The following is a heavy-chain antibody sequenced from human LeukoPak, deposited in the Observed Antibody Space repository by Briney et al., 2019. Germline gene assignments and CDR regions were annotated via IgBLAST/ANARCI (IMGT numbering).Heavy chain of an antibody. CDR1: GYAFTGYY. CDR2: INPNSGGT. J-gene: IGHJ6*03. Sequence: ASVKVSCKASGYAFTGYYMHWVRQAPGQGLEWMGWINPNSGGTNYAQKFQGRVTMTRDTSISTAYMELSRLRSDDTAVYYCARDPIYYDFWSGSYYYYYMDVWGKGTTVTVSS. V-gene: IGHV1-2*02. CDR3: ARDPIYYDFWSGSYYYYYMDV. D-gene: IGHD3-3*01.